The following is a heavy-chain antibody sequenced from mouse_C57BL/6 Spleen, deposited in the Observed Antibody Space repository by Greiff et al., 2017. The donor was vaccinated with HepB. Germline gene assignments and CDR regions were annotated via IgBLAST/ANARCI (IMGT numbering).Heavy chain of an antibody. V-gene: IGHV1-50*01. CDR2: IDPSDSYT. D-gene: IGHD3-2*02. Sequence: QVQLQQPGAELVKPGASVKLSCKASGYTFTSYWMQWVKQRPGQGLEWIGEIDPSDSYTNYNQKFKGKATLTVDTSSSTAYMQLSSLTSEDSAVYYCARGSGDLGYFDYWGQGTTLTVSS. CDR1: GYTFTSYW. J-gene: IGHJ2*01. CDR3: ARGSGDLGYFDY.